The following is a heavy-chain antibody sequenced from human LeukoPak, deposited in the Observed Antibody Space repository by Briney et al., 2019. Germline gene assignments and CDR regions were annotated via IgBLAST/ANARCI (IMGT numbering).Heavy chain of an antibody. J-gene: IGHJ4*02. CDR2: IYYSGST. CDR1: GGSISSSSYY. V-gene: IGHV4-39*07. CDR3: ARDEKDRYSSSSKGDY. Sequence: SETPSLTCAVYGGSISSSSYYWGWIRQPPGKGLEWIGSIYYSGSTYYNPSLKSRVTISVDTSKNQFSLKLSSVTAADTAVYYCARDEKDRYSSSSKGDYWGQGTLVTVSS. D-gene: IGHD6-6*01.